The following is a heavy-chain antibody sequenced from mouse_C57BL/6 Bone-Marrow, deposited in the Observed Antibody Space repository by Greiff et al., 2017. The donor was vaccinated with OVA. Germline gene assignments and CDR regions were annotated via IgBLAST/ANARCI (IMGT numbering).Heavy chain of an antibody. Sequence: EVQPQQSGAELVRPGASVKLSCTASGFNIKDDYMHWVKQRPEQGLEWIGWIDPENGDTEYASKFQGKATITADTSSNTAYLQLSSLTSEDTAVYYCTTDDYDRFAYWGQGTLVTVSA. J-gene: IGHJ3*01. CDR3: TTDDYDRFAY. V-gene: IGHV14-4*01. CDR2: IDPENGDT. D-gene: IGHD2-4*01. CDR1: GFNIKDDY.